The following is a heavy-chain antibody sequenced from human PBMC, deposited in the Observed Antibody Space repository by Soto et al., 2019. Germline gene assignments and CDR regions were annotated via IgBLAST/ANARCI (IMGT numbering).Heavy chain of an antibody. CDR1: GYTFTSYY. J-gene: IGHJ4*02. CDR3: ARGPKGSYGPIRTYYFDY. CDR2: INPSGGST. Sequence: QVQLVQSGAAVKKPGASVTVSCKASGYTFTSYYMHWVRQAPGQGLEWMGIINPSGGSTSYAQKFQGRVTMTRDTSTSTMYMELSSLRSEDTAVYHCARGPKGSYGPIRTYYFDYWGQGTLVTVSS. D-gene: IGHD5-18*01. V-gene: IGHV1-46*03.